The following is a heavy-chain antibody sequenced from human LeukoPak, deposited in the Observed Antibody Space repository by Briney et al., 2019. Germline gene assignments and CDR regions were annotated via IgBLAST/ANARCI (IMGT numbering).Heavy chain of an antibody. Sequence: GGSLRLSCAASGFTFSSYGMNWVRQAPGKGLEWVSSISRSSTSIFYADSVRGRFTISRDNAKNSLDLQMNSLRVEDTAVYYCAREIPARPGFFGYWGQGTLVTVSS. V-gene: IGHV3-21*01. D-gene: IGHD6-6*01. CDR2: ISRSSTSI. CDR3: AREIPARPGFFGY. J-gene: IGHJ4*02. CDR1: GFTFSSYG.